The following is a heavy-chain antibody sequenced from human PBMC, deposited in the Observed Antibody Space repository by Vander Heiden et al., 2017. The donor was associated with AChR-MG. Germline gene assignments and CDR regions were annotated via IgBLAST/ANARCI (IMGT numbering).Heavy chain of an antibody. J-gene: IGHJ3*02. Sequence: QLQLQGSGPRLVKPSETLSLPCTVSGGSISSSSYYWGWIRQTPGRGLEGIGSIYYSGSTYYNPSLKSRVTISVDTSKNQFSLKLSSVTAADTAVYYCARRPTVVKVRGPFDIWGQGTMVTVSS. CDR1: GGSISSSSYY. V-gene: IGHV4-39*01. CDR2: IYYSGST. D-gene: IGHD4-17*01. CDR3: ARRPTVVKVRGPFDI.